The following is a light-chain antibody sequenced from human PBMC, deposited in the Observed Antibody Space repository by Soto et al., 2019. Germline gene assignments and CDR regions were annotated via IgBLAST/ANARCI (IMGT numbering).Light chain of an antibody. CDR1: SRDVGGYNY. Sequence: QSVLTQPPSASGSPGQSVTISCAGTSRDVGGYNYVSWYQQHPGRAPKLMIYDVTKRPSGVPDRFSGSRSGNTASLTVSGLQAEDEADYYCSSYADRSNVIFGGGTKLTVL. J-gene: IGLJ2*01. V-gene: IGLV2-8*01. CDR3: SSYADRSNVI. CDR2: DVT.